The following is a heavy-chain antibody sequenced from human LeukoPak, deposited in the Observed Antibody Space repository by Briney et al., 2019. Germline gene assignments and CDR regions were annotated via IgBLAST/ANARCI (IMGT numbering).Heavy chain of an antibody. D-gene: IGHD3-16*01. CDR1: RFTFDDYA. CDR2: ISWNSGSI. CDR3: ARGGGLDV. Sequence: SLRLSCAASRFTFDDYAMHWVRQAPGKGLEWVSGISWNSGSIGYADSVKGRFTISRDNAKNSLYLQMGNLRAEDTAVYFCARGGGLDVWGQGATVTVSS. J-gene: IGHJ6*02. V-gene: IGHV3-9*01.